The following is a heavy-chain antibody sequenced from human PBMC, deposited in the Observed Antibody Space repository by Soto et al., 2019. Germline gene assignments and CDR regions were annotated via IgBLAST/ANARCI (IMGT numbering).Heavy chain of an antibody. Sequence: RASVKVSCKASGYTFTSYYMHWVRQAPGQGLEWMGIINPSAVSTSYAQKFQGRVTMTRDTSTSTVYMELSSMRSEDTAVYYCARANYGDYAFDIWGQGTMVTVSS. D-gene: IGHD4-17*01. CDR2: INPSAVST. CDR3: ARANYGDYAFDI. CDR1: GYTFTSYY. J-gene: IGHJ3*02. V-gene: IGHV1-46*01.